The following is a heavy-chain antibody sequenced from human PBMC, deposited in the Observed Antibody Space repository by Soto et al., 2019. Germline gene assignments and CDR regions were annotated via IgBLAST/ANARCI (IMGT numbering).Heavy chain of an antibody. CDR2: IYGGGGT. D-gene: IGHD2-2*01. CDR1: GFTVSNNF. J-gene: IGHJ6*02. CDR3: ASRSSAQIHGVEV. Sequence: VGSLRLSCSASGFTVSNNFMSWVLKAPGRGLEWVSLIYGGGGTYYADSVEGRFTISRDNSKNTLYLQMNILRAEDTAVYYCASRSSAQIHGVEVWGQGTTVTVSS. V-gene: IGHV3-53*01.